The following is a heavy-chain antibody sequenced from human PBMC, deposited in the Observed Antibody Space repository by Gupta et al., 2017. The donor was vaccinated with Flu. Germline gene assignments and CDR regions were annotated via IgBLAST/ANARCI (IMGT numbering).Heavy chain of an antibody. D-gene: IGHD4-17*01. CDR1: GGSIFSSDYY. J-gene: IGHJ4*02. Sequence: QLQLQESCPGLVKPSETLSLTCTVSGGSIFSSDYYWSWSRQPPGNGLEYIGSVYYVGSTYYNLFFEIRVTISIDTSKNQFSLKLISVTAADTALYYCARSGDYFDSWCQGALVTVSS. CDR3: ARSGDYFDS. CDR2: VYYVGST. V-gene: IGHV4-39*01.